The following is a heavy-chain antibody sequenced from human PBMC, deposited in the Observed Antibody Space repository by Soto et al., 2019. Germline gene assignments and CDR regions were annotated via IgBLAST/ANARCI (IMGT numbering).Heavy chain of an antibody. V-gene: IGHV1-69*13. Sequence: GASVKVSCKASGGTFSSYAISWVRQAPGQGLEWMGGIIPIFGTANYAQKFQGRVTVTADESTSTAYMELSSLRSEDTAVYYCARTPSGAAGPFDYWGQGTLVTVSS. J-gene: IGHJ4*02. CDR3: ARTPSGAAGPFDY. CDR1: GGTFSSYA. D-gene: IGHD6-13*01. CDR2: IIPIFGTA.